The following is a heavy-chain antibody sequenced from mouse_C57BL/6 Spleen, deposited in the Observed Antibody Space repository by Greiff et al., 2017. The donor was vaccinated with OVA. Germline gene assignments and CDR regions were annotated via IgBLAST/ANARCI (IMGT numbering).Heavy chain of an antibody. CDR2: INPNNGGT. Sequence: VQLKESGPELVKPGASVKMSCKASGYTFTDYNMHWVKQSHGKSLEWIGYINPNNGGTSYNQKFKGKATLTVNKSSSTAYMELRSLTSEDSAVYYCARWAEDYDYFDDWGQGTTLTVSS. CDR1: GYTFTDYN. CDR3: ARWAEDYDYFDD. J-gene: IGHJ2*01. D-gene: IGHD2-4*01. V-gene: IGHV1-22*01.